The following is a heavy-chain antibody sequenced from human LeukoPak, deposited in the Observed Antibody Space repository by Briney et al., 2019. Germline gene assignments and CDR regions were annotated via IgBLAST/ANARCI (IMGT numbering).Heavy chain of an antibody. CDR2: INRRGST. CDR3: ARIRSRGTHYDFWSGFQTLRTFDI. V-gene: IGHV4-34*01. J-gene: IGHJ3*02. D-gene: IGHD3-3*01. Sequence: PSETLTLTCAVYGGSFSRYYWSWIRQPPGKGLESIREINRRGSTNYNPSLKRRVTISVDTCKNHSSLKLSSVTAADTAVYYCARIRSRGTHYDFWSGFQTLRTFDIWGQGTMFTVSS. CDR1: GGSFSRYY.